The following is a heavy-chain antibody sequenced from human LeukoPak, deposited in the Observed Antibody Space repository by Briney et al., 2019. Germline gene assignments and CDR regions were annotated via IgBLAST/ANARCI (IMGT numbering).Heavy chain of an antibody. D-gene: IGHD3-10*01. J-gene: IGHJ4*02. CDR3: ARASMVRGVITSYYFDY. Sequence: GGSLRLSCAASGFTFSSYAMHWVRQAPGKGLEYVSAISSNGGSTYYANSVKGRFTISRDNSKNTLYLQMGSLRAEDMAVHYCARASMVRGVITSYYFDYWGQGTLVTVSS. CDR1: GFTFSSYA. CDR2: ISSNGGST. V-gene: IGHV3-64*01.